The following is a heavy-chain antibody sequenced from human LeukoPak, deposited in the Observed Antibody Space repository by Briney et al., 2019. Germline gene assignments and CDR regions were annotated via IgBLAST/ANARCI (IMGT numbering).Heavy chain of an antibody. CDR3: ARDPPAVTANTYG. CDR1: GFTVSNNY. J-gene: IGHJ4*02. CDR2: IYSGGTT. Sequence: PGGSLRLSCAASGFTVSNNYMNWVRQAPGKGLEWGSLIYSGGTTYYSDSVKGRFTISRDGSKNTLYLQMNSLRVEDTAVYYCARDPPAVTANTYGWGQGTLVTVSS. V-gene: IGHV3-66*01. D-gene: IGHD5-18*01.